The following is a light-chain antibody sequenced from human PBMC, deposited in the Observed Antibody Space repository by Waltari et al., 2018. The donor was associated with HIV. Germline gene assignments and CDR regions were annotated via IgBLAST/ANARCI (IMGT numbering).Light chain of an antibody. J-gene: IGLJ2*01. CDR2: EVT. CDR1: SSDVGAYNS. CDR3: SSYAGSNTLI. V-gene: IGLV2-8*01. Sequence: QSALTQPPSASGSPGHSFTISCAGTSSDVGAYNSVSWYQQHPGKAPKLIIYEVTKRPAGVPDRFSGSKCGNADYLTVSGVQTEDEAVYYCSSYAGSNTLIFGGGT.